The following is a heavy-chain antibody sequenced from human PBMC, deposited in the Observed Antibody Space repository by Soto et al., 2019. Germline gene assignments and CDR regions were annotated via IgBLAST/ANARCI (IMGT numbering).Heavy chain of an antibody. D-gene: IGHD3-16*01. V-gene: IGHV3-53*02. CDR3: ARGDGTTDGFGF. J-gene: IGHJ4*02. CDR1: GFSVSTRY. Sequence: EVQLVETGGKLVQPGGSLRLSCAASGFSVSTRYMTWVRQAPGKGLEWVSHIYRDGTIHHAGDVKGRLTITRDNSMNTLYLQMSSMRSEETARYYCARGDGTTDGFGFWGQGTLVTVSS. CDR2: IYRDGTI.